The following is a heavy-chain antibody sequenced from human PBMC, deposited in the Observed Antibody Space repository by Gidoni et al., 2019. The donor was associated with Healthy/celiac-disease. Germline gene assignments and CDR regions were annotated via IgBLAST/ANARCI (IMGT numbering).Heavy chain of an antibody. Sequence: EVQLLESGGGLVQPGGSLRLSCAASGFTFSSYAMSWVRQAPGKGLEWVSAISGSGGSTYYADSVKGRFTISRDNSKNTLYLQMNSLRAEDTAVYYCARSGVVVDYFDYWGQGTLVTVSS. CDR2: ISGSGGST. CDR1: GFTFSSYA. CDR3: ARSGVVVDYFDY. J-gene: IGHJ4*02. V-gene: IGHV3-23*01. D-gene: IGHD3-22*01.